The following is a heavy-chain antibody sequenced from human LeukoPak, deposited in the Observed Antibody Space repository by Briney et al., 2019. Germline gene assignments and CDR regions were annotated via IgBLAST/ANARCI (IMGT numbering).Heavy chain of an antibody. J-gene: IGHJ2*01. Sequence: ASVKVSCKASGYIFNDYYIHWVRQAPGQGLEWMGWINPHTSGTSYAEKFQGKVTMTRDTSISTAYMDLSSLTSDDTAVYYCARDEAQLGGYWHFALWGPGTLVTVSS. CDR2: INPHTSGT. CDR3: ARDEAQLGGYWHFAL. D-gene: IGHD3-16*01. V-gene: IGHV1-2*02. CDR1: GYIFNDYY.